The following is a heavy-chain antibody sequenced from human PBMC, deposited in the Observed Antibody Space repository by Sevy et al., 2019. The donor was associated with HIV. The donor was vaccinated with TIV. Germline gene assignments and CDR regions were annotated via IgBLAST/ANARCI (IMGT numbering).Heavy chain of an antibody. V-gene: IGHV3-33*08. CDR2: IRCDGSNK. CDR3: ARDRAVGVVAATHPDAFDI. Sequence: GGSLRLSCAASGFTFSSYGMNWVRQAPGKGLEWVAGIRCDGSNKYNADSVKGRFTISRENSKNTLYLQMNSLRAEDTAVYYCARDRAVGVVAATHPDAFDIWGQGTMVTVSS. J-gene: IGHJ3*02. CDR1: GFTFSSYG. D-gene: IGHD2-15*01.